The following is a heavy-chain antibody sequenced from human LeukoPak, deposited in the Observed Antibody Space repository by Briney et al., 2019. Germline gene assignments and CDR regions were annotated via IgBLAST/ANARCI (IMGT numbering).Heavy chain of an antibody. V-gene: IGHV1-2*06. CDR3: ASLDYGGTGDY. D-gene: IGHD4-23*01. CDR1: GYTFTGYY. J-gene: IGHJ4*02. Sequence: ASVKVSYKASGYTFTGYYMHWVRQAPGQGLEWMGRINPNSGGTNYAQKFQGRVTMTRDTSISAAYMELSRLRSDDTAVYYCASLDYGGTGDYWGQGTLVTVSS. CDR2: INPNSGGT.